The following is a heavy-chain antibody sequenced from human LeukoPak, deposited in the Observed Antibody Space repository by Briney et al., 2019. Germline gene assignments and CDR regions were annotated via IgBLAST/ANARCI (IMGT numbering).Heavy chain of an antibody. J-gene: IGHJ5*02. D-gene: IGHD1-14*01. V-gene: IGHV1-8*01. CDR1: GYPFTTYE. CDR3: ARGPRNDP. CDR2: VHPNSGST. Sequence: ASVTVSCKTSGYPFTTYEINWVRQAAGQGLEWMGWVHPNSGSTAYAQTFQGRVTMTRDTSISTAYMELTGLRSDETAVYFCARGPRNDPWGQGTLVTVSS.